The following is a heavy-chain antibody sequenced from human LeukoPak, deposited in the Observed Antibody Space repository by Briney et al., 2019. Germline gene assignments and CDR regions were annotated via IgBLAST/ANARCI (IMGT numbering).Heavy chain of an antibody. V-gene: IGHV4-34*01. J-gene: IGHJ5*02. CDR2: INHGGST. D-gene: IGHD5-18*01. CDR3: ARRVDTAMVT. CDR1: GENFSIYF. Sequence: SETLSLTCAVYGENFSIYFYSWIRQPPGKGLEWIGEINHGGSTSYNPSLKSRVTISVDTSKNQFSLRLSSVTAADTAMYYCARRVDTAMVTWGQGTLVTVSS.